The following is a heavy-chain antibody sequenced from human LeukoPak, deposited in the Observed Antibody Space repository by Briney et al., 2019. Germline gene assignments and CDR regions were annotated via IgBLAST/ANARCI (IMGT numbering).Heavy chain of an antibody. Sequence: MTSETLSLTCAVYGGSFSGYYWSWIRQPPGKGLEWIGEINHSGSTNYNPSLKSRVTISVDTSKNQFSLKLSSVTAADTAVYYCARRGSSWYGAFDIWGQGTMVTVSS. J-gene: IGHJ3*02. CDR3: ARRGSSWYGAFDI. CDR1: GGSFSGYY. D-gene: IGHD6-13*01. CDR2: INHSGST. V-gene: IGHV4-34*01.